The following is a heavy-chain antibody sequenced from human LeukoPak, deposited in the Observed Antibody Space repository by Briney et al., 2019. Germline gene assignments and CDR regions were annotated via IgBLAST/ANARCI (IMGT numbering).Heavy chain of an antibody. CDR2: IYYSGST. J-gene: IGHJ6*03. D-gene: IGHD3-3*01. CDR3: ARVSAYYDFWSGPPAGHYYYYMDV. V-gene: IGHV4-59*01. CDR1: GGSFSGYY. Sequence: SETLSLTCAVYGGSFSGYYWSWIRQPPGKGLEWIGYIYYSGSTNYNPSLKSRVTISVDTSKNQFSLKLSSVTAADTAVYYCARVSAYYDFWSGPPAGHYYYYMDVWGKGTTVTVSS.